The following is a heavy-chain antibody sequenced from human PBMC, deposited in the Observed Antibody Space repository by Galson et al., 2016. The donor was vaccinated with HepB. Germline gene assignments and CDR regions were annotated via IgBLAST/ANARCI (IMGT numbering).Heavy chain of an antibody. CDR3: AREGSTRQDFDY. V-gene: IGHV5-51*01. CDR1: GYIFTDYF. J-gene: IGHJ4*02. CDR2: IYSGDSAT. Sequence: QSGAEVKKPGESLPISCTVSGYIFTDYFIAWVRQMLGKGLEWMGIIYSGDSATTYRPSFQGQVTISADKSISSAYLQWNSLTASDTAMYYCAREGSTRQDFDYWGQGTLVTVSS.